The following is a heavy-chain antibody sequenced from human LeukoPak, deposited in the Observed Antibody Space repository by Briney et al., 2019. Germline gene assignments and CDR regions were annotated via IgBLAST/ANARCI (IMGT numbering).Heavy chain of an antibody. CDR3: ARDGFWGHAFDI. CDR1: GGSISTYY. V-gene: IGHV4-59*01. Sequence: SETLSLTCTVSGGSISTYYWSWIRQPTGKGLDWIGFIYYSGSTNYNPSLQSRVTISVDTSKNLFSLKLSSVTAADTAVYYCARDGFWGHAFDIWGQGTMVTVSS. J-gene: IGHJ3*02. CDR2: IYYSGST. D-gene: IGHD7-27*01.